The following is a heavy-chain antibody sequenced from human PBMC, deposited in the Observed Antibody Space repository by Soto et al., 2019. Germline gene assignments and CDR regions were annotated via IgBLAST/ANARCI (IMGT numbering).Heavy chain of an antibody. Sequence: GGSLRLSCAVSGFTFSDYGMHWVRQAPGKGLEWVAVIWYDGSNRYYADSVKGRFTISRDNSKDTLYLQMNSLRAEDTAVYYCARDSPIVGAPYYFYALDVWGQGTTVTVSS. D-gene: IGHD1-26*01. V-gene: IGHV3-33*01. CDR1: GFTFSDYG. CDR3: ARDSPIVGAPYYFYALDV. CDR2: IWYDGSNR. J-gene: IGHJ6*02.